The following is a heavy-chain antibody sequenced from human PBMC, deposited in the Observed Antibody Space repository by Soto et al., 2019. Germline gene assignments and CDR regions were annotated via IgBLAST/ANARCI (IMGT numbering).Heavy chain of an antibody. D-gene: IGHD3-3*01. V-gene: IGHV1-3*01. CDR1: GYTFTSYA. Sequence: QVQLVQSGAEVKKPGASVKVSCKASGYTFTSYAMHWVRQAPGQRLEWMGWINAGNGNTKYSQKFQGRVTITRDTSASTAYMELGSLRSEDTAVYYCARDLSVLRFLEWLLAYWGQGTLVTVSS. J-gene: IGHJ4*02. CDR2: INAGNGNT. CDR3: ARDLSVLRFLEWLLAY.